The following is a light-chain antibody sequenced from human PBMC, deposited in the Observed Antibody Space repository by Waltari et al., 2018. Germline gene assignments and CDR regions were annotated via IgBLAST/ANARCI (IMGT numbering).Light chain of an antibody. CDR1: QSVSSY. CDR2: SAS. J-gene: IGKJ1*01. V-gene: IGKV3-11*01. CDR3: YQHSSGSWT. Sequence: VILTQSPATLSLSPGERATLSCRASQSVSSYLAWYQQKPGQAPRLLIHSASSRATGIPDMFSGSGSGTEFPLTISSLEPVDVGVYHCYQHSSGSWTFGQGTKVEIK.